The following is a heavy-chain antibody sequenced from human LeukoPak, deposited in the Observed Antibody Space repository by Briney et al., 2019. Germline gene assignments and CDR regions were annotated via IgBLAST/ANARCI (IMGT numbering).Heavy chain of an antibody. CDR2: ISGISLSI. V-gene: IGHV3-23*01. J-gene: IGHJ4*02. CDR3: AKTYDSGSYDFDY. D-gene: IGHD5-12*01. CDR1: GFTFNSYA. Sequence: GGSLRLSCAASGFTFNSYAMNWVRQAPGRGVEGVSFISGISLSIYYADSVKGRFTISRDNSKNTLYLQMNSLRAEDTAVYYCAKTYDSGSYDFDYWGQGTLVTVSS.